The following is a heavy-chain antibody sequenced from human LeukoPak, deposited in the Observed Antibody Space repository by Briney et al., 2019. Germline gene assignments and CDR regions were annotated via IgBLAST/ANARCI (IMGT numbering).Heavy chain of an antibody. CDR2: IYSGGST. Sequence: GGSLRLSCAASGFTVSSNYMSWVRQAPGKGLEWVSIIYSGGSTYYADSVKGRFTISRDNSKNALYLQMNSLRAEDTAMYYCARTHTIFGVVTYFDYWGQGTLVTVSS. CDR3: ARTHTIFGVVTYFDY. D-gene: IGHD3-3*01. CDR1: GFTVSSNY. V-gene: IGHV3-66*02. J-gene: IGHJ4*02.